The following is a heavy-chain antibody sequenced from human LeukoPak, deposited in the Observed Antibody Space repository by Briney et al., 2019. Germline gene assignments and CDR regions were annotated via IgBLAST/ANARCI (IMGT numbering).Heavy chain of an antibody. J-gene: IGHJ3*02. CDR3: ARAHVAAGLAFDI. V-gene: IGHV3-13*01. D-gene: IGHD6-25*01. CDR1: GFTFSGYD. CDR2: IGIPGDT. Sequence: PGGALRLSCAASGFTFSGYDMNWLRPPAGKGLGWGSGIGIPGDTYYPGSVKGRFTISRENAKNSLYLQMNSLRAGDTAVYFCARAHVAAGLAFDIWGQGTMVTVSS.